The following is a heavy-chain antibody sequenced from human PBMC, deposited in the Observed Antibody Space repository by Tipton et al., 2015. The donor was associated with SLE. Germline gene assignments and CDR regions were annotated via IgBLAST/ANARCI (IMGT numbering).Heavy chain of an antibody. CDR1: GGSMGTYC. D-gene: IGHD3-9*01. V-gene: IGHV4-59*08. CDR2: ICCSGFS. CDR3: ARGGVLRYFDWLSLGQGLDV. Sequence: LRLSCTVSGGSMGTYCWSWIRQSPEKGLEWIAFICCSGFSNYNPSLKSRVTVSLDTSKKQFSLGLNSVTAADTAVYYCARGGVLRYFDWLSLGQGLDVWGQGTTVTVSS. J-gene: IGHJ6*02.